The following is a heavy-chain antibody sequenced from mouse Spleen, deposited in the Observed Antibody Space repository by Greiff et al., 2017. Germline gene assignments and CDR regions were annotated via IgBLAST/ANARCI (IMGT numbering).Heavy chain of an antibody. V-gene: IGHV5-9-3*01. CDR2: ISSGGSYT. CDR3: ARQGDYYGSRYYFDY. Sequence: EVNVVESGGGLVKPGGSLKLSCAASGFTFSSYAMSWVRQTPEKRLEWVATISSGGSYTYYPDSVKGRFTISRDNAKNTLYLQMSSLRSEDTAMYYCARQGDYYGSRYYFDYWGQGTTLTVSS. J-gene: IGHJ2*01. CDR1: GFTFSSYA. D-gene: IGHD1-1*01.